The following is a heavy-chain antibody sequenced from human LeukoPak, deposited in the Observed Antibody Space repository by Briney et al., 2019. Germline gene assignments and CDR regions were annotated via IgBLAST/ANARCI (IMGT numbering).Heavy chain of an antibody. J-gene: IGHJ4*02. CDR1: GYTFTGYY. CDR2: INPNSGGT. Sequence: RASVKVSCKASGYTFTGYYMHWVRQAPGQGLEWMGWINPNSGGTNYAQKFQGRVTMTRDTSISTAYMELSRLRSDDTAVYYCARSTYYDFWSGYYDFDYWGQGTLVTVSS. D-gene: IGHD3-3*01. CDR3: ARSTYYDFWSGYYDFDY. V-gene: IGHV1-2*02.